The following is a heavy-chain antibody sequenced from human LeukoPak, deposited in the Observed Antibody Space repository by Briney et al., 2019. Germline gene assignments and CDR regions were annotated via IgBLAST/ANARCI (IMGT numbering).Heavy chain of an antibody. CDR3: ASEYYYGSGSFSEGY. CDR1: GFTVSSNY. J-gene: IGHJ4*02. Sequence: GGSLRLSCAASGFTVSSNYMSWVRQAPGKGLEWVSVIYSGGSTYYADSVKGRFTISRDNSKNTLYLQMNSLRAEDTAAYYCASEYYYGSGSFSEGYWGQGTLVTVSS. D-gene: IGHD3-10*01. V-gene: IGHV3-53*01. CDR2: IYSGGST.